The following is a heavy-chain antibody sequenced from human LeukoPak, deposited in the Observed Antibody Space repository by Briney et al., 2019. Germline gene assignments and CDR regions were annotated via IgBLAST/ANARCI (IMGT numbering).Heavy chain of an antibody. CDR1: GGSISTFY. D-gene: IGHD3-22*01. V-gene: IGHV4-59*01. CDR2: IYDSGST. CDR3: ARVAPDDYYDSSGHPTEIDL. J-gene: IGHJ2*01. Sequence: SETLSLTCTVSGGSISTFYWSWIRQPPGKGLEWIGYIYDSGSTNYNPSLKSRVTISVDTSKNQFSLKLSSVTAADTAVYYCARVAPDDYYDSSGHPTEIDLWGRGTLVTVSS.